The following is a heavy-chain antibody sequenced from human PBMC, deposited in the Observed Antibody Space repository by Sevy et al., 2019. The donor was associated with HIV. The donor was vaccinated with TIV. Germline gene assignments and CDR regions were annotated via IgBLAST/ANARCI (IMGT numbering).Heavy chain of an antibody. J-gene: IGHJ6*02. Sequence: GGSLRLSCAASGFPFNDHALHWVRQVPGKGLEWVSGISWNSRNVGYADSVKGRLTISRDNANHFLYLEMNSLRPEDTAFYYCAKDINRGCDGINCYPYYYYFYGLDVWGQGTTVTVSS. CDR1: GFPFNDHA. D-gene: IGHD2-21*01. CDR2: ISWNSRNV. V-gene: IGHV3-9*01. CDR3: AKDINRGCDGINCYPYYYYFYGLDV.